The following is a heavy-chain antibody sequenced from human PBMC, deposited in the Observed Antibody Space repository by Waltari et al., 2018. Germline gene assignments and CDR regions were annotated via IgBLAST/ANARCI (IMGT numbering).Heavy chain of an antibody. V-gene: IGHV3-49*04. Sequence: EVQLVESGGGLVQPGRSLRLSCTASGFTFGDYAMSWVRQAPGKGLEWVGFIRSKAYGGTTEYAASVKGRFTISRDDSKSIAYLQMNSLKTEDTAVYYCTREGLYGDYEVDYWGQGTLVIVSS. CDR1: GFTFGDYA. CDR2: IRSKAYGGTT. J-gene: IGHJ4*02. D-gene: IGHD4-17*01. CDR3: TREGLYGDYEVDY.